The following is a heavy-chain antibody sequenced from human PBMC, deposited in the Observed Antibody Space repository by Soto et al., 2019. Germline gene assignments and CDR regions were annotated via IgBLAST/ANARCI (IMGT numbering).Heavy chain of an antibody. D-gene: IGHD3-22*01. J-gene: IGHJ3*02. V-gene: IGHV3-30*18. Sequence: GGSLRLSCAASGFTFSSYGMHWVRQAPGKGLEWVTFISYDGGNKYYADSMKGRFTISRDNSKNTLYLQMNSLRAEDTAVYYCAKGSYFGSSGLAFNIWGQGTMVTVSS. CDR2: ISYDGGNK. CDR3: AKGSYFGSSGLAFNI. CDR1: GFTFSSYG.